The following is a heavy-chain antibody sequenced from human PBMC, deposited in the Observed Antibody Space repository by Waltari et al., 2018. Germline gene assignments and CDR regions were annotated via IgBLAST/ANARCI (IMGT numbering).Heavy chain of an antibody. J-gene: IGHJ3*02. CDR3: AKKNDEVFDRNGLVYDAFDM. CDR1: GFTFDDFA. D-gene: IGHD3-22*01. V-gene: IGHV3-9*01. CDR2: INWNSGSV. Sequence: EVQLVESGGGLVQPGRSLRLSCAASGFTFDDFAMHWVRHAPGKGLVGVSGINWNSGSVGYGDSVKGRFTISRDNARNSLYLQMNRLTTEDTAVYYCAKKNDEVFDRNGLVYDAFDMWGQGTMVTVSS.